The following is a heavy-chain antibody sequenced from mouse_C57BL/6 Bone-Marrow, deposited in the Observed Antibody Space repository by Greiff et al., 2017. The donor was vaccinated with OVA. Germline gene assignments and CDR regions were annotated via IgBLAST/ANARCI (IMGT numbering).Heavy chain of an antibody. CDR2: IYPRAGST. CDR3: AGSAIYYYGSSGDY. Sequence: QVQLQQSGPELVKPGASVKLSCKASGYTFTSYDINWVKQRPGQGLEWIGWIYPRAGSTKYNEKFKGKATLTVDPSSSTAYMELHRLTSEVAAVYFCAGSAIYYYGSSGDYWGQGTTLTVSS. V-gene: IGHV1-85*01. D-gene: IGHD1-1*01. J-gene: IGHJ2*01. CDR1: GYTFTSYD.